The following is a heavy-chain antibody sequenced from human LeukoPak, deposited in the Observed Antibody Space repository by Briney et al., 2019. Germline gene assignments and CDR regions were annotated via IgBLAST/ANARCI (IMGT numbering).Heavy chain of an antibody. J-gene: IGHJ6*03. CDR2: IYYSGST. CDR1: GGSISSSSYY. D-gene: IGHD3-3*01. Sequence: PSETLSLTFTVSGGSISSSSYYWGWIRQPPGKGLEWIGTIYYSGSTYYNPSLKSRVTISVDTSKNQFSLKLSSVTAADTAVYYCARVYDFWSGYFYYYYMDVWGKGTTVTVSS. CDR3: ARVYDFWSGYFYYYYMDV. V-gene: IGHV4-39*01.